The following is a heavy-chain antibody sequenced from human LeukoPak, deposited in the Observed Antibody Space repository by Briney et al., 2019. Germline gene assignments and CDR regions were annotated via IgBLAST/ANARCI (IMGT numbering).Heavy chain of an antibody. V-gene: IGHV3-7*01. D-gene: IGHD3-10*01. Sequence: GGSLRLSCAASGFTFSSYWMSWVRQAPGKGLEWVANIKQDGSEKYYVDSVKGRFTISRDNAKNSLYLQMNSLRAEDTAMYYCARGYYGSGSYLNDYWGQGTLVTVSS. CDR2: IKQDGSEK. J-gene: IGHJ4*02. CDR3: ARGYYGSGSYLNDY. CDR1: GFTFSSYW.